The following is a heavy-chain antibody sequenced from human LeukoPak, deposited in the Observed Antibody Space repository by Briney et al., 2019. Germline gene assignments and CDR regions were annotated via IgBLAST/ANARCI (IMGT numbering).Heavy chain of an antibody. V-gene: IGHV4-39*07. Sequence: SETLSLTCTVSGGSISSSSYYWGWIRQPPGKGLEWIGSIYYSGSTYYNPSLKSRVTISVDTSKNQFSLKLSSVTAADTAVYYCARVNDSSGYYGGYYFDYWGQGTLVTVSS. J-gene: IGHJ4*02. CDR1: GGSISSSSYY. D-gene: IGHD3-22*01. CDR3: ARVNDSSGYYGGYYFDY. CDR2: IYYSGST.